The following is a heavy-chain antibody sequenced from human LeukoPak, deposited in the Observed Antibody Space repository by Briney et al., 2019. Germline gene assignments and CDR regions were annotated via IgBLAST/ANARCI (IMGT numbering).Heavy chain of an antibody. CDR2: IYHSGST. J-gene: IGHJ4*02. CDR1: GGSISSGGYS. D-gene: IGHD4-17*01. CDR3: ARDSIYGDSFDY. V-gene: IGHV4-30-2*01. Sequence: SETLSLTCAVSGGSISSGGYSWSWIRQPPGKGLEWIGYIYHSGSTYYNPSLKSRVTISVDRSKNQFSLKLSSVTAADTAVYYCARDSIYGDSFDYWGQGTLVTVSS.